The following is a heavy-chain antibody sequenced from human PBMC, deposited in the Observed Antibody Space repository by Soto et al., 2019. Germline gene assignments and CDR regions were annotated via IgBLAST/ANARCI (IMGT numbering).Heavy chain of an antibody. CDR1: GGTFSSYA. Sequence: QVQLVQSGAEVKKPGSSVKVSCKASGGTFSSYAISWVRQAPGQGLEWMGGIIPIFGTANYAQKFQGRVTITADESTSTADMELSSLRSEDTAVDYCARVGYCGGECYPYDYWGQGTLVTASS. V-gene: IGHV1-69*01. D-gene: IGHD2-21*01. J-gene: IGHJ4*01. CDR2: IIPIFGTA. CDR3: ARVGYCGGECYPYDY.